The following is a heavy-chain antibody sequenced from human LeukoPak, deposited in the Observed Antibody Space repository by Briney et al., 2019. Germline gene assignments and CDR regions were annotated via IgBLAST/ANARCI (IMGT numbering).Heavy chain of an antibody. CDR1: GGSISSGGYY. V-gene: IGHV4-30-2*02. Sequence: SETLSLTCTVSGGSISSGGYYWSWIRQPPGKGLEWIGYIYHSGSTYYNPSLKSRVTISVDTSKNQFSLKLSSVTAADTAVYYCAGLTYYYDSSGYPWGLGTLVTVSS. CDR3: AGLTYYYDSSGYP. CDR2: IYHSGST. J-gene: IGHJ5*02. D-gene: IGHD3-22*01.